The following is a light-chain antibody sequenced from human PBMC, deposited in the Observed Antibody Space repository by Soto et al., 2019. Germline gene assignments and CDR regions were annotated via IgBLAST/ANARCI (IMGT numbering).Light chain of an antibody. J-gene: IGKJ1*01. CDR3: QPYDSFPWS. Sequence: DIQMTQSPSTLSASVGDRVTITCRASQSISGWLAWYQQKPGKAPKILIYDASNLERGLPSRFSGSGSGTEFTLTISSLQPDDFATYYCQPYDSFPWSFGQGTKV. CDR2: DAS. CDR1: QSISGW. V-gene: IGKV1-5*01.